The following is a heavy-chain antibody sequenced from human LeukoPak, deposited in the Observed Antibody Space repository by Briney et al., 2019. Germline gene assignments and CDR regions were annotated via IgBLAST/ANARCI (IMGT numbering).Heavy chain of an antibody. CDR2: INWNSGTM. CDR3: AKDPYMDV. Sequence: GGSLRLSCTASGFSFADATMHWVRQVPGKGLEWVSGINWNSGTMGYADSVKGRFTVSRDNAKNSLYLQMNSLKTEDTALYYCAKDPYMDVWGKGTTVTVSS. CDR1: GFSFADAT. V-gene: IGHV3-9*01. J-gene: IGHJ6*03.